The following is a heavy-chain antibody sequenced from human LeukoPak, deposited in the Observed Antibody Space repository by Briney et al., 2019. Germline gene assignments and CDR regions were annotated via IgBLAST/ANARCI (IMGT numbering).Heavy chain of an antibody. V-gene: IGHV4-59*12. J-gene: IGHJ6*02. CDR1: GGSISSYY. Sequence: SETLSLTCTVSGGSISSYYWSWIRQPPRRGLECIWHIYYSVVTNYNPSLKSRATISADTSKNQFSLKLSSVTAADTAVYYCARDRVIGSQTPGGRYYYGMDVWGQGTTVTVSS. CDR2: IYYSVVT. D-gene: IGHD1-26*01. CDR3: ARDRVIGSQTPGGRYYYGMDV.